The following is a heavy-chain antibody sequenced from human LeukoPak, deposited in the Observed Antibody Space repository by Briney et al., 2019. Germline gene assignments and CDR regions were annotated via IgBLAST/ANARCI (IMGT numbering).Heavy chain of an antibody. D-gene: IGHD2-15*01. CDR2: INTNTGNP. CDR3: ARDDVQGYCSGGSCYGAFDI. Sequence: ASVKVSCKASGYTFTSYAMNCVRQAPGQGLEWMGWINTNTGNPTYAQGFTGRFVFSLDTSVSTAYLQISSLKAEDTAVYYCARDDVQGYCSGGSCYGAFDIWGQGTMVTVSS. V-gene: IGHV7-4-1*02. CDR1: GYTFTSYA. J-gene: IGHJ3*02.